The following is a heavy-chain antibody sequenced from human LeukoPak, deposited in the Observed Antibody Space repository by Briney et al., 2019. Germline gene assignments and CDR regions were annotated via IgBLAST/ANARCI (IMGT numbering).Heavy chain of an antibody. D-gene: IGHD5-12*01. Sequence: PGGSLRLSCVASGFTFSSYTMSWVRQSPEKGLEWIAEINQGGSTIYNPSLKSRVTMSIDTTRKHFSLQLASLTAADTAVYFCARRGIWIQWNFEYWGQGVLVTVSS. CDR1: GFTFSSYT. CDR3: ARRGIWIQWNFEY. CDR2: INQGGST. V-gene: IGHV4-34*08. J-gene: IGHJ4*02.